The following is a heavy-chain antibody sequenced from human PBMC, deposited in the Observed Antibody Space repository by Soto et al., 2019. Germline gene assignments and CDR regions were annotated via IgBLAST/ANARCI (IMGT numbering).Heavy chain of an antibody. Sequence: KTSETLSLTCNVSGGSIRSYYWNWIRQPPGKTLEWIGDVYYSGSANYNPSLKSRVTISVDMSKNQISLKLNSVTAADTAVYYCARGSMVRGPTPFDYWGQGTLVTVSS. J-gene: IGHJ4*02. CDR2: VYYSGSA. D-gene: IGHD3-10*01. CDR3: ARGSMVRGPTPFDY. V-gene: IGHV4-59*01. CDR1: GGSIRSYY.